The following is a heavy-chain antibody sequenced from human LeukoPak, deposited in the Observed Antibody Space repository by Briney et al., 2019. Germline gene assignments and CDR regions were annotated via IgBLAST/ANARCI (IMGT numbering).Heavy chain of an antibody. J-gene: IGHJ4*02. D-gene: IGHD6-19*01. Sequence: GGSLRLSCAASGFTFSSYSMNWVRQAPGKGLEWVSYISSSSSTIYYADSVKGRFTISRDNAKNSLYLQMNSLRAEDTAVYYCALAVAGFFDYWGQGTLVTVSS. CDR3: ALAVAGFFDY. CDR1: GFTFSSYS. V-gene: IGHV3-48*01. CDR2: ISSSSSTI.